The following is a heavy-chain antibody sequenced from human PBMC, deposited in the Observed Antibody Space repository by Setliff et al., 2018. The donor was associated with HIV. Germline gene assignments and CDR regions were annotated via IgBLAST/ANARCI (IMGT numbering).Heavy chain of an antibody. CDR2: INAGNGNT. J-gene: IGHJ6*02. V-gene: IGHV1-3*01. CDR1: GYTFTSYA. D-gene: IGHD1-20*01. Sequence: ASVKVSCKASGYTFTSYAIHWVRQAPGQRLEWMGWINAGNGNTKYSQKFQGRVTMTRNTSISTAYMELSSLRSEDTAVYYCARFPVLGGMDVWGQGTTVTVSS. CDR3: ARFPVLGGMDV.